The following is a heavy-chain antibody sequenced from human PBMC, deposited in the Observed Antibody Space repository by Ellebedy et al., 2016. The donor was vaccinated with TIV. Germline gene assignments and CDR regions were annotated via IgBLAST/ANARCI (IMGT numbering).Heavy chain of an antibody. CDR3: ARDCSGGSCYSYLHGMDV. CDR2: IIPIFGTA. D-gene: IGHD2-15*01. Sequence: AASVKVSCKASGGTFSSYAISWVRQAPGQGLEWMGGIIPIFGTANYAQKFQGRVTITADESTSTAYMELSSLRSEDTAVYYCARDCSGGSCYSYLHGMDVWGQGTTVTVSS. V-gene: IGHV1-69*13. CDR1: GGTFSSYA. J-gene: IGHJ6*02.